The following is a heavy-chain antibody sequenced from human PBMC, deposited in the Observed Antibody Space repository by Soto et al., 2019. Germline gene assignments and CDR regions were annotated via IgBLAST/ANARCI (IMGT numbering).Heavy chain of an antibody. CDR3: ARDSVRYCRDVLFFLGYYYFSMDV. J-gene: IGHJ6*02. V-gene: IGHV1-18*01. CDR1: GYTFTSYG. CDR2: ISASNGNT. Sequence: GASVKVSCKASGYTFTSYGFSWVRQAPGQGLEWMGWISASNGNTNYAQKLQGRVTMTTDTSTGTAYMELRSLRSDDTATYYCARDSVRYCRDVLFFLGYYYFSMDVWCPGTTVTVS. D-gene: IGHD2-15*01.